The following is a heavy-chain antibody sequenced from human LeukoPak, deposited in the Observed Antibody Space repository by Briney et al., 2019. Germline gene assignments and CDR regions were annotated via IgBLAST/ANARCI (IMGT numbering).Heavy chain of an antibody. CDR2: ISWDGGST. D-gene: IGHD1-26*01. CDR1: GFTFSSYE. Sequence: PGGSLRLSCAASGFTFSSYEMNWVRQAPGKGLEWVSLISWDGGSTYYADSVKGRFTISRDNSKNSLYLQMNSLRAEDTALYYCAKSQSGTSYYSFDYWGQGTLVTVSS. CDR3: AKSQSGTSYYSFDY. J-gene: IGHJ4*02. V-gene: IGHV3-43D*03.